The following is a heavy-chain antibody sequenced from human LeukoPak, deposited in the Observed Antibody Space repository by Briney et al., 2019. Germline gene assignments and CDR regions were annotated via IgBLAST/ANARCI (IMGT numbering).Heavy chain of an antibody. D-gene: IGHD6-13*01. CDR1: GFTFKSYD. V-gene: IGHV3-13*01. Sequence: GGSLRLSCAACGFTFKSYDKHWVRQVAGRGLEWVSGIGTAGDTYYQGSVKGRFTISRENAKNTLYLQMNNLRAGDTALYYCARGGMGSSWYGNWGQRTLVAVSS. J-gene: IGHJ4*02. CDR3: ARGGMGSSWYGN. CDR2: IGTAGDT.